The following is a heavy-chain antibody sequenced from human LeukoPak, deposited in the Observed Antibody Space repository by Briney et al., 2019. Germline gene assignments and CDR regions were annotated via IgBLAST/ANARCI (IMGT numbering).Heavy chain of an antibody. Sequence: SETLYLTCTVSGGSISSGSYYWSWIRQPAGKGLEWIGRIYTSGSTNYNPSLKSRVTISVDTSKNQFSLKLSSVTAADTAVYYCARDRRYSNYDYYYYYMDVWGKGTTVTVSS. CDR3: ARDRRYSNYDYYYYYMDV. V-gene: IGHV4-61*02. J-gene: IGHJ6*03. CDR1: GGSISSGSYY. D-gene: IGHD4-11*01. CDR2: IYTSGST.